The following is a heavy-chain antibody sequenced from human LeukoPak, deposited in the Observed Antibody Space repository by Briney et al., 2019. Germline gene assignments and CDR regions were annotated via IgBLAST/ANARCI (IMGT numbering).Heavy chain of an antibody. CDR3: ASALTTVTPHFHY. CDR2: IDTDGSSA. V-gene: IGHV3-74*01. J-gene: IGHJ4*02. Sequence: GGSLRLSCAASGFTFSDYWMHWVRQAPGKGLVWVSRIDTDGSSATYADSVKGRFTISRDNAKNTVYLQMNSLRVEDTGVCYCASALTTVTPHFHYWGQGTLVTVSS. D-gene: IGHD4-17*01. CDR1: GFTFSDYW.